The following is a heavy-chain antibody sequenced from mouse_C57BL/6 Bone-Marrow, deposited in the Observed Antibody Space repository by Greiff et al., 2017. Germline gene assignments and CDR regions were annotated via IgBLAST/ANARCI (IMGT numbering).Heavy chain of an antibody. J-gene: IGHJ2*01. V-gene: IGHV1-59*01. D-gene: IGHD2-3*01. CDR3: ARRGGYYY. Sequence: QVQLKQPGAELVRPGTSVKLSCKASGYTFTSYWMHWVKQRPGQGLEWIGVIDPSDSYTNYNQKFKGKATLTVDTSSSTAYMQLSSLTSEDSAVYYCARRGGYYYWGQGTTLTVSS. CDR1: GYTFTSYW. CDR2: IDPSDSYT.